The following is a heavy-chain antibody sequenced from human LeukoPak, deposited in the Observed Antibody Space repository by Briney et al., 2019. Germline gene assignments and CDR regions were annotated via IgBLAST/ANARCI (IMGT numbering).Heavy chain of an antibody. CDR3: ARDWAFVAYNWFDP. D-gene: IGHD3-16*01. J-gene: IGHJ5*02. CDR1: GYTFTIYY. Sequence: PSVKVSCKASGYTFTIYYMHWVRQAPGQGLERMGWINPNSGVTNYAQKFPGRVTMTRDTSISTAYMELSRLRADDTAVYYCARDWAFVAYNWFDPWGQGTLVTVSS. V-gene: IGHV1-2*02. CDR2: INPNSGVT.